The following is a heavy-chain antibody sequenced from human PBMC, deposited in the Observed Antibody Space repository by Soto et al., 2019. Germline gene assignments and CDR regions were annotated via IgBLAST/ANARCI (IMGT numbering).Heavy chain of an antibody. CDR2: ISYDGSNK. D-gene: IGHD5-18*01. V-gene: IGHV3-30*03. J-gene: IGHJ4*02. Sequence: QVQLVESGGGVVQPGRSLRLSCAASGFTFSSYGMHWVRQAPGKGLEWVAVISYDGSNKYYAYSVKGRFTISRDNSKNTMYLQKNRLRAEVTAGYFCATGYGAYRDLGGQGTLVTVSS. CDR1: GFTFSSYG. CDR3: ATGYGAYRDL.